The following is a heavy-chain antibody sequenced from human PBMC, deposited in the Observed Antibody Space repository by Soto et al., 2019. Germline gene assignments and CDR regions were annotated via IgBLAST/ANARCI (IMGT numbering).Heavy chain of an antibody. V-gene: IGHV3-9*01. CDR2: ISWNSVFV. CDR1: GFSFEAFA. J-gene: IGHJ4*02. Sequence: GGSLRLSCSASGFSFEAFAMHWVRQVSGKGLEWVSGISWNSVFVNYADSVEGRFTTSRDNAKASIHLQMNNLRPDDTAVYYCVKDNVGIYCSGGSCYFDSWGRGTLVTVS. D-gene: IGHD2-15*01. CDR3: VKDNVGIYCSGGSCYFDS.